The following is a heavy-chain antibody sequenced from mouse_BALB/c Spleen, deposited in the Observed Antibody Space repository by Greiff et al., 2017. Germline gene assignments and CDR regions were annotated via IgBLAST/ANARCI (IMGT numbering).Heavy chain of an antibody. Sequence: VQLKESGGGLVKPGGSLKLSCAASGFTFSSYAMSWVRQTPEKRLEWVASISSGGSTYYPDSVKGRFTISRDNARNILYLQMSSLRSEDTAMYYCARGNYPMDYWGQGTSVTVSS. CDR1: GFTFSSYA. CDR2: ISSGGST. V-gene: IGHV5-6-5*01. CDR3: ARGNYPMDY. J-gene: IGHJ4*01.